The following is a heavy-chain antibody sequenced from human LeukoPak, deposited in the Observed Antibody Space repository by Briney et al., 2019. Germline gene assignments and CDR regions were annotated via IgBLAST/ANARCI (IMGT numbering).Heavy chain of an antibody. CDR1: GYTFTGYY. Sequence: ASVKVSCKASGYTFTGYYMHWVRQAPGQGLEWMGWINPNGGGTNYAQKFQGRVTMTRDTSISTAYMELSRLRSDDTAVYYCARHGSSWYEFDYWGQGTLVTVSS. CDR2: INPNGGGT. CDR3: ARHGSSWYEFDY. V-gene: IGHV1-2*02. J-gene: IGHJ4*02. D-gene: IGHD6-13*01.